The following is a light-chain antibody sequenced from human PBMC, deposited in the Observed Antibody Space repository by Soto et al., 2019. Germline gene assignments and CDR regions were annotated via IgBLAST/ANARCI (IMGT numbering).Light chain of an antibody. CDR3: SSYAGSSTLYV. V-gene: IGLV2-14*01. CDR2: DVR. CDR1: SSDVGGYDY. J-gene: IGLJ1*01. Sequence: QSALTQPASVSGSPGQSITISCAGTSSDVGGYDYVSWYQQHPGKAPNLMIFDVRNRPSGLSNRFYGSKSGNTASLTISELQAEDEADYYCSSYAGSSTLYVYEDETKLNVL.